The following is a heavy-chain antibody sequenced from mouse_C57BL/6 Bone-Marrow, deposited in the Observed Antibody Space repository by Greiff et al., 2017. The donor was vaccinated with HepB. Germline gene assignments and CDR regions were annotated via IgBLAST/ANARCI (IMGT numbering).Heavy chain of an antibody. V-gene: IGHV1-26*01. Sequence: EVQLQQSGPELVKPGASVKISCKASGYTFTDYYMNWVKQSHGKSLEWIGDINPNNGGTSYNQKFKGKATLTVDKSSSTAYMELRSLTSEDSAVYYCARERRDLLWSYFAYWGQGTLVTVSA. CDR1: GYTFTDYY. J-gene: IGHJ3*01. CDR2: INPNNGGT. D-gene: IGHD2-1*01. CDR3: ARERRDLLWSYFAY.